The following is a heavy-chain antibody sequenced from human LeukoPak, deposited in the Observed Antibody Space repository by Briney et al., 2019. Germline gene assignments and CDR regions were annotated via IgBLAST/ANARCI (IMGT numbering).Heavy chain of an antibody. CDR3: ARGSYSSGWYVDY. V-gene: IGHV3-30*04. D-gene: IGHD6-19*01. CDR1: GFTFSSYA. Sequence: GGSLRLSCAASGFTFSSYAMHWVRQAPGKGLEWVAVISYDGSNKYYADSVKDRFTISRDNSKNTLYLQMNSLRAEDTAVYYCARGSYSSGWYVDYWGQGTLVTVSS. CDR2: ISYDGSNK. J-gene: IGHJ4*02.